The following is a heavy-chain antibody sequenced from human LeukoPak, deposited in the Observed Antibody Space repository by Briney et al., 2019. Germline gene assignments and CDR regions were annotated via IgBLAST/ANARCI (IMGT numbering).Heavy chain of an antibody. Sequence: PSGTLSLTCAVSGGSISSSNWWSWVRQPPRKGLEWIGDIYHSGSTNYNPSLKSRVTISADRSKNQFSLKLTSVTAADTAVYYCARGGNGLFDYWGQGTLVTVSS. J-gene: IGHJ4*02. CDR2: IYHSGST. CDR3: ARGGNGLFDY. CDR1: GGSISSSNW. D-gene: IGHD4-23*01. V-gene: IGHV4-4*02.